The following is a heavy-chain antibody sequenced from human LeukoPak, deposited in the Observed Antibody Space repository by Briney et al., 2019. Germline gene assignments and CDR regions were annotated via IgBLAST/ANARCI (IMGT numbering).Heavy chain of an antibody. D-gene: IGHD2-8*01. CDR1: GGSISSSSYY. J-gene: IGHJ4*02. V-gene: IGHV4-39*07. CDR2: IYYSGST. Sequence: PSETLSLTCTVSGGSISSSSYYWGWIRQPPGKGLEWIGSIYYSGSTYYNPSLKSRVTISVDTSKNQFSLKLSSVTAADTAVYYWGRVGCYHYFDHWGQGTLVTVSS. CDR3: GRVGCYHYFDH.